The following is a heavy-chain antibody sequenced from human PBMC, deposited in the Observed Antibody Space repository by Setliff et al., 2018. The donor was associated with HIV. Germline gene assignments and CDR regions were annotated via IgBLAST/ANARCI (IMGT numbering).Heavy chain of an antibody. Sequence: GASVKVSCKASGYTFTDYYMYWVQQAPGKGLEWMGRVDPEDGETIYAENFRARVTMTRDTSSTTAYMELSTLRSDDTALYYCARDLIRITPHGDLPFWGQGTLVTVSS. CDR3: ARDLIRITPHGDLPF. CDR2: VDPEDGET. J-gene: IGHJ4*02. D-gene: IGHD2-15*01. V-gene: IGHV1-2*06. CDR1: GYTFTDYY.